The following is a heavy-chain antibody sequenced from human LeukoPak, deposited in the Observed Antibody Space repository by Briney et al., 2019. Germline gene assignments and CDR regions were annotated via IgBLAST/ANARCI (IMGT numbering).Heavy chain of an antibody. V-gene: IGHV3-7*03. CDR1: GFTFSWLW. J-gene: IGHJ5*02. CDR3: VRDES. CDR2: INQDGSTK. Sequence: GGSLRLSCAGSGFTFSWLWMSWVRQAPGKGLEWVANINQDGSTKYYVDSVKGRFTISRDNAKNSLYLQMSSLRAEDTAVYYCVRDESWGQGTLVTVSS.